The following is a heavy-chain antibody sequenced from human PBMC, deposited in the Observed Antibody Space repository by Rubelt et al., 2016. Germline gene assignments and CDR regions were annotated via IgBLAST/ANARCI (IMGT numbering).Heavy chain of an antibody. V-gene: IGHV4-39*07. CDR3: ARHPLSSGCPDY. CDR2: ISYSGGT. CDR1: GGSISRSSYY. Sequence: QLQLQESGPGLVKPSETLSLTCTVSGGSISRSSYYWGWIRQPPGKGLEWIGSISYSGGTYYNPSLKSRVTLTVDTSKNQFSRRLSPGTAADTAVYCWARHPLSSGCPDYWGQGTLVTVSS. D-gene: IGHD6-19*01. J-gene: IGHJ4*02.